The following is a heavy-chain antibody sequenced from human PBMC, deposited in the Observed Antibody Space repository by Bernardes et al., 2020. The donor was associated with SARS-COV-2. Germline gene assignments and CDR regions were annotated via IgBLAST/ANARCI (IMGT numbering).Heavy chain of an antibody. CDR1: GYTFTSYG. J-gene: IGHJ5*02. CDR2: ISADNGNT. V-gene: IGHV1-18*01. Sequence: ASVKVSCKASGYTFTSYGIIWVRQAPGQGLEWMGWISADNGNTNYAQKFQGRVTMTTDTSTSTGYMELRSLRSDDTAVYYCATVVGYSYGGGWFDPWGQGTLVTVSS. D-gene: IGHD5-18*01. CDR3: ATVVGYSYGGGWFDP.